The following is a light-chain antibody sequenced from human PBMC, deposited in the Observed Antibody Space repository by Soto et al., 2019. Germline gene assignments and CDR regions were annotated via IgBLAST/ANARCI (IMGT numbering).Light chain of an antibody. Sequence: DIVLTQSPATLSVSPGERSTLSCRASQSVSINLAWYQQKPGQTPRLLIYGASNRATGIPARFSGSGSGTEFTLTISSLQSEDSAVYYCQQYNNGLSWTFGQGTKVDI. J-gene: IGKJ1*01. CDR3: QQYNNGLSWT. CDR2: GAS. CDR1: QSVSIN. V-gene: IGKV3-15*01.